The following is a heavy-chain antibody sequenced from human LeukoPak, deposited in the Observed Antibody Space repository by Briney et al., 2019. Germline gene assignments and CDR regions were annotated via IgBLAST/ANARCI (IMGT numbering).Heavy chain of an antibody. J-gene: IGHJ3*02. CDR1: GGSISSSSYY. D-gene: IGHD2-2*01. Sequence: SETLSLTCTVSGGSISSSSYYWGWIRQPPGKGLKWIGSIYYSGSTYYNPSLKSRVTISVDTSKNQFSLKLSSVTAADTAVYYCARDLPTRTDAFDIWGQGTMVTVSS. CDR3: ARDLPTRTDAFDI. CDR2: IYYSGST. V-gene: IGHV4-39*07.